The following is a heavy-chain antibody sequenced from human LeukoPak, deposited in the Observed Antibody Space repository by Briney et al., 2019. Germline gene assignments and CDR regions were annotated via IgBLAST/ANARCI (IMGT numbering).Heavy chain of an antibody. CDR3: AREYGYNTPHFDY. CDR2: MYGAGNT. V-gene: IGHV3-66*01. Sequence: GGSLRLSCAASGFIVNNNYMSWVRQAPGRGLEWVSLMYGAGNTYYADSVKGRFNVSRDNSQNTLYLQMNTLRAEDTAVYYCAREYGYNTPHFDYWGQGTLVTVSS. D-gene: IGHD5-24*01. J-gene: IGHJ4*02. CDR1: GFIVNNNY.